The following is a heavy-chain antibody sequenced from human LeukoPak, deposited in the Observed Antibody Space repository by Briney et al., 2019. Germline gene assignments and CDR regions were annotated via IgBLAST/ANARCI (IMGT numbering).Heavy chain of an antibody. CDR2: INAGNGNT. V-gene: IGHV1-3*01. CDR3: ARSWNIYYYYGMDV. J-gene: IGHJ6*02. CDR1: GYTFTSYA. Sequence: GASVKVSCKASGYTFTSYAMHWVRQTPGQRLEWMGRINAGNGNTKYSQKFQGRVTITRDTSASTAYMELSSLRSEDTAVYYCARSWNIYYYYGMDVWGQGTTDTVSS. D-gene: IGHD1/OR15-1a*01.